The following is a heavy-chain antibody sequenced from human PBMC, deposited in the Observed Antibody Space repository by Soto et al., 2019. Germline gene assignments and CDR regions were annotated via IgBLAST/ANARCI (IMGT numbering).Heavy chain of an antibody. CDR3: AKESGYVGNAWVDV. Sequence: GGSLRLSCAASGFTYSNYAMQWVRQAPGKGLEWVAAISYDGSTKFYAESLEGRFTVSRDNSKNTLYLQMSSLRPEDSAIYCCAKESGYVGNAWVDVWGQGDTVTVSS. CDR2: ISYDGSTK. D-gene: IGHD5-12*01. J-gene: IGHJ6*02. V-gene: IGHV3-30*18. CDR1: GFTYSNYA.